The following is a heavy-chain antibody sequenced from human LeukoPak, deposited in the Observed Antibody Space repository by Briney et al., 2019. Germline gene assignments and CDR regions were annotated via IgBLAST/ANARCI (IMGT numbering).Heavy chain of an antibody. CDR1: GGSISSHY. V-gene: IGHV4-59*11. CDR2: IYYSGST. D-gene: IGHD3-10*01. J-gene: IGHJ4*02. CDR3: ASAGVYYGSGSYYLSFDY. Sequence: SETLSLTCTVSGGSISSHYWSWIRQPPGKGLEWIGYIYYSGSTNYNPSLKSRVTISVDTSKNQFSLKLSSVTAADTAVYYCASAGVYYGSGSYYLSFDYWGQGTLVTVSS.